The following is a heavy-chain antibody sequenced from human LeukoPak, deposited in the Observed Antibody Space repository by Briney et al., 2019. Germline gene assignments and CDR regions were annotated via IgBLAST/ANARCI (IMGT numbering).Heavy chain of an antibody. CDR2: TYYRSKWYN. J-gene: IGHJ4*02. CDR1: GDSVSSNSAA. V-gene: IGHV6-1*01. D-gene: IGHD6-19*01. CDR3: ARGSSGYSSGWYGAYYFDY. Sequence: SQTLSLTCAISGDSVSSNSAAWSWIRQSPSRGLEWLGRTYYRSKWYNDYAVSVKSRITINPDTSKNQFSLQLNSVTPEDTAVYYCARGSSGYSSGWYGAYYFDYWGQGTLVTVSS.